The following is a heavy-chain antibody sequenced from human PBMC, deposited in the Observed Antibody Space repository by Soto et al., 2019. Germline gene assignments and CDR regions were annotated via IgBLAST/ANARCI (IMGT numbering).Heavy chain of an antibody. J-gene: IGHJ4*02. CDR2: INHSGST. CDR1: GGSFSGYY. Sequence: ETLSLTCAAYGGSFSGYYWSWIRQPPGKGLEWIGEINHSGSTNYNPSLKSRVTISVDTSKNQFSLKLSSVTAAETAVYYCATGGLPRLKRWGKGTLVTVSS. CDR3: ATGGLPRLKR. V-gene: IGHV4-34*01. D-gene: IGHD1-26*01.